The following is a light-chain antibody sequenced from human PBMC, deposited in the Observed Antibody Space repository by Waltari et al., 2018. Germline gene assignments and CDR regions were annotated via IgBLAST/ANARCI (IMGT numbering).Light chain of an antibody. Sequence: QSVLTQPPSVSAAPGPKVTISCSGSPSNIGNNYVPWYQQFPGAAPKVLIYGNDKRATGIPDRFSGSKSGTSATLDITGLQTGDEADYYCGAWDNTLSAVFGGGTKVTVL. CDR2: GND. V-gene: IGLV1-51*02. CDR1: PSNIGNNY. J-gene: IGLJ2*01. CDR3: GAWDNTLSAV.